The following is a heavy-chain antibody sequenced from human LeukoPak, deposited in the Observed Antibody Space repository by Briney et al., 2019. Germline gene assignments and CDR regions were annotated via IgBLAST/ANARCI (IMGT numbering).Heavy chain of an antibody. V-gene: IGHV4-59*01. CDR2: IYYSGST. CDR3: ARLYYDILTFDY. CDR1: GGSISSYY. J-gene: IGHJ4*02. D-gene: IGHD3-9*01. Sequence: SETLSLTSTVSGGSISSYYWSWIRQPPGKGLEWIGYIYYSGSTNYNPSLKSRVTISVDTSKNQFSLNLSSVTAADTAVYYCARLYYDILTFDYWGQGALVTVSS.